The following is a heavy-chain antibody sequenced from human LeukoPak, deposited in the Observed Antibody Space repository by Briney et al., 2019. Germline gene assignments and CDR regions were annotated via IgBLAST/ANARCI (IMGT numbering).Heavy chain of an antibody. V-gene: IGHV3-23*01. CDR2: ISGSGGST. Sequence: GGSLRLSCAASGFIFTDYWMNWVRQAPGKGLEWVSAISGSGGSTYYADSVKGRFTISRDNSKNTLYLQMNSLRAEDMAVYYCAKDLTYCSGGSCYSDWFDPWGQGTLVTVSS. CDR3: AKDLTYCSGGSCYSDWFDP. CDR1: GFIFTDYW. J-gene: IGHJ5*02. D-gene: IGHD2-15*01.